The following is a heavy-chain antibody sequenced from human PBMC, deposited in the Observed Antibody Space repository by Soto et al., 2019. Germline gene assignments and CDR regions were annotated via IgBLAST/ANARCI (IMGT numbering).Heavy chain of an antibody. V-gene: IGHV4-30-4*01. CDR2: IYYSGST. J-gene: IGHJ6*02. CDR3: ARDQGYCSGGSCYGENYYYYGMDV. D-gene: IGHD2-15*01. CDR1: GGSISIGDYY. Sequence: SETLSLTCTVSGGSISIGDYYWSCIRQPPGKGLEWIGYIYYSGSTYYNPSLKSRVTISVDTSKNQFSLKLSSVTAADTAVYYCARDQGYCSGGSCYGENYYYYGMDVWGQGTTVTVSS.